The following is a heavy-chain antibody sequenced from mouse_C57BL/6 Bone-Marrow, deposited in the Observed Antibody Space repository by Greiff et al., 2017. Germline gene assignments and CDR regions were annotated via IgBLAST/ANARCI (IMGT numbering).Heavy chain of an antibody. D-gene: IGHD2-4*01. V-gene: IGHV1-39*01. CDR1: GYSFTDYN. CDR3: ARGYDYDYAMDY. J-gene: IGHJ4*01. Sequence: VQLKQSGPELVKPGASVKISCKASGYSFTDYNMNWVKQSNGKSLEWIGVINPNYGTTSYNQKFKGKATFTVDKSSSTAYMQINSLTSEDSAVYYCARGYDYDYAMDYWGQGTSVTVSS. CDR2: INPNYGTT.